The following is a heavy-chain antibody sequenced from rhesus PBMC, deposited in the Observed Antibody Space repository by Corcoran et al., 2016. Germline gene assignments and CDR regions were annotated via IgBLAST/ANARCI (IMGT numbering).Heavy chain of an antibody. CDR3: ARLRSGSSPDY. J-gene: IGHJ4*01. V-gene: IGHV4-99*01. CDR1: GYSISSGYY. D-gene: IGHD6-25*01. Sequence: QVQLQESGPGLVKPSETLSLTCAVSGYSISSGYYWGWIRQPPGKGLDYIGYISGSSGSTYYNPSRKSRVTISKATSKNPFSLKLSSLTAADTAVYYCARLRSGSSPDYWGQGVLVTVSS. CDR2: ISGSSGST.